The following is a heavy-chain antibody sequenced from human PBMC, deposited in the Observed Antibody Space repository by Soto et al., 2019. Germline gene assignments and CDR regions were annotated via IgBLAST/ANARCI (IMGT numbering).Heavy chain of an antibody. D-gene: IGHD6-19*01. CDR2: IFYDGSDI. CDR1: GFAFGSYA. V-gene: IGHV3-30-3*01. CDR3: ARDLRLAVAGTGLDS. Sequence: GGSLRLSCAASGFAFGSYAMHWVRQAPGKGLEWVAFIFYDGSDIYYADSVKGRFTISRDNSKNTLFLQMNSLRVEDTATYYCARDLRLAVAGTGLDSWGQGTQVTVPQ. J-gene: IGHJ4*02.